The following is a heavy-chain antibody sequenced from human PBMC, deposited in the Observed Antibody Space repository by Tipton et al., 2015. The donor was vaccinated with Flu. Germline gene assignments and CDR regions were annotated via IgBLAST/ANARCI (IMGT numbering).Heavy chain of an antibody. CDR2: FKATEST. D-gene: IGHD1-14*01. J-gene: IGHJ4*02. Sequence: TLSLTCSVSGGSISSGSHYWSWIRQPVGKGLEWIGRFKATESTTYNPPLRSRVTISVDSSKNQFSLNLTSVTAADTAVYYCARSSSYRKPGDYWGQGTLVTVSS. V-gene: IGHV4-61*02. CDR3: ARSSSYRKPGDY. CDR1: GGSISSGSHY.